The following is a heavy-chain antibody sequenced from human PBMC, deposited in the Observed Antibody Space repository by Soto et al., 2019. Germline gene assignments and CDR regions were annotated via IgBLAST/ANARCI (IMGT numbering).Heavy chain of an antibody. V-gene: IGHV4-59*01. CDR1: GGSISSYY. CDR2: IYYSGST. Sequence: PSETLSLTCTVSGGSISSYYWSWIRQPPGKGLEWIGYIYYSGSTNYNPSLKSRVTISVDTSKNQFSLKLSSVTAADTAVYYCARRVTAPARTGRFDPWGQGTPVT. CDR3: ARRVTAPARTGRFDP. D-gene: IGHD6-13*01. J-gene: IGHJ5*02.